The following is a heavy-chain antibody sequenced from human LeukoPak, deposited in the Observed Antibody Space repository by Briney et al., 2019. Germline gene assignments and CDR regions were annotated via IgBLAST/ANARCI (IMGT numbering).Heavy chain of an antibody. D-gene: IGHD2-15*01. CDR2: ISAYNGNT. CDR1: GYTFSSNY. J-gene: IGHJ4*02. CDR3: ARDLVAATPGYFDY. V-gene: IGHV1-18*04. Sequence: ASVKVSCKASGYTFSSNYLHWVRQAPGQGLEWMGWISAYNGNTNYARKLQGRVTMTTDTSSTTAYMELRSLRSDDTAVYYCARDLVAATPGYFDYWGQGTLVTVSS.